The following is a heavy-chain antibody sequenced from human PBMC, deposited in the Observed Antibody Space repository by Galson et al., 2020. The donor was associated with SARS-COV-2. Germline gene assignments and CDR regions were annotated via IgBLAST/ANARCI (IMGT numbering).Heavy chain of an antibody. D-gene: IGHD3-22*01. Sequence: ETSETLSLTCTVSGGSISSGGYYWSWIRQHPGKGLEWIGYIYYSGSTYYNPSLKSRVTISVDTSKNQFSLKLSSVTAADTAVYYCAGLGATGERIVVVAGGFDLWGRGTLGTVSS. CDR3: AGLGATGERIVVVAGGFDL. V-gene: IGHV4-31*03. J-gene: IGHJ2*01. CDR1: GGSISSGGYY. CDR2: IYYSGST.